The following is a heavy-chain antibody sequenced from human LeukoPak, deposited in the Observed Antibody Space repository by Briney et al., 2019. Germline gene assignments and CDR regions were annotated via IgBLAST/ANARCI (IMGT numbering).Heavy chain of an antibody. Sequence: PGGSLRLSCAASEFTFSSYDMSWVRQAPGKGLEWVSGISGSGDSTYYADSVKGRFTISRDNSKNTLYLQMNSLRAEDTGVYYCAKDRSCTNGVCHGDFDYWGQGTLVTVSS. CDR3: AKDRSCTNGVCHGDFDY. J-gene: IGHJ4*02. D-gene: IGHD2-8*01. CDR1: EFTFSSYD. CDR2: ISGSGDST. V-gene: IGHV3-23*01.